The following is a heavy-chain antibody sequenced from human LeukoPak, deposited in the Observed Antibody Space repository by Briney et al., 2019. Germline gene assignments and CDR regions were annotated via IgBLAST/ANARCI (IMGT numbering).Heavy chain of an antibody. CDR1: GGSISSYY. CDR3: ARHKSGSYYAFDY. J-gene: IGHJ4*02. V-gene: IGHV4-59*08. CDR2: IYYSGST. D-gene: IGHD1-26*01. Sequence: PSETLSLTCTVSGGSISSYYWSWIRQPSGKGLEWIGYIYYSGSTNYNPSLKSRVTISVDTSKNQFSLKLSSVTAADTAVYYCARHKSGSYYAFDYWGQGTLVTVSS.